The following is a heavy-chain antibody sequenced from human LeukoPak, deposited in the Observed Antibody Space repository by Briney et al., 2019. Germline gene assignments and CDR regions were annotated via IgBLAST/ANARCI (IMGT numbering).Heavy chain of an antibody. CDR3: ASGYDSSGELDY. V-gene: IGHV3-48*03. D-gene: IGHD3-22*01. CDR2: ISSSGSTI. Sequence: PGGSLRLSCAASGFTFSSYEMNWVRQAPGKGLEWVSYISSSGSTIYYADSVKGRFTISRDNAKNSLYLQMNSLRAEDAAVYYCASGYDSSGELDYWGQGTLVTVSS. CDR1: GFTFSSYE. J-gene: IGHJ4*02.